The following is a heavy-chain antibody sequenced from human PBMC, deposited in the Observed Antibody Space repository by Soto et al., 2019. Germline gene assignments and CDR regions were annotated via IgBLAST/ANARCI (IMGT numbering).Heavy chain of an antibody. J-gene: IGHJ4*02. D-gene: IGHD3-22*01. CDR2: IKSKTDCGQK. Sequence: GGSLRLSCAASGFTFSNAWMNWVRQAPGKGLEWVGRIKSKTDCGQKDYAVPVKGRFTISRDDSKNTLYLQMTSLKTEDTAVYYCTTAEYYDSRGYYRDYWGQGTLVTVSS. CDR1: GFTFSNAW. CDR3: TTAEYYDSRGYYRDY. V-gene: IGHV3-15*07.